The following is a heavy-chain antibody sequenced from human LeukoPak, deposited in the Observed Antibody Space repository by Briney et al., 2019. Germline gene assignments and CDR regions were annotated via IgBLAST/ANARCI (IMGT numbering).Heavy chain of an antibody. CDR3: ARALRGVTPLAY. V-gene: IGHV4-34*01. J-gene: IGHJ4*02. D-gene: IGHD2-21*02. CDR2: INHSGSA. CDR1: GGSFSGYY. Sequence: PSETLSLTCAVYGGSFSGYYWSWIRQPPGKGLEWIGEINHSGSANYNPSLKSRVTISVDTSKNQLSLKLSSVTAADTAVYYCARALRGVTPLAYWGQGTLVTVSS.